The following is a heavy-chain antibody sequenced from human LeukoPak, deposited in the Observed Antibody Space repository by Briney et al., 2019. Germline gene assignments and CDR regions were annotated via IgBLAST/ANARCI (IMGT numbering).Heavy chain of an antibody. CDR3: ARDGYVEEMAFDY. CDR1: GFTFSSYW. Sequence: GGSLRLSCAASGFTFSSYWMSWVRQAPGKGLEWVANIKQDGSEKYYVDSVKGRFTISRDNAKNSLYLQMNSLRAEDTAVYYCARDGYVEEMAFDYWGQGTLVTVSS. V-gene: IGHV3-7*01. D-gene: IGHD5-24*01. J-gene: IGHJ4*02. CDR2: IKQDGSEK.